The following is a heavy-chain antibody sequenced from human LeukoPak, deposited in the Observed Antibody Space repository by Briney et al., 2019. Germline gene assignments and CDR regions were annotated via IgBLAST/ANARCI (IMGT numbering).Heavy chain of an antibody. V-gene: IGHV4-39*07. CDR1: GGSISSSSYY. J-gene: IGHJ4*02. Sequence: SESLSLTCTVSGGSISSSSYYWGWIRQPPGKGLQWIGSIYYSGSTYYNPSLKSRVTISVDTSKNQFSLKLSSVTAADTAVYYCARLSTTVVTLDYWGQGTLVTVSS. CDR3: ARLSTTVVTLDY. CDR2: IYYSGST. D-gene: IGHD4-23*01.